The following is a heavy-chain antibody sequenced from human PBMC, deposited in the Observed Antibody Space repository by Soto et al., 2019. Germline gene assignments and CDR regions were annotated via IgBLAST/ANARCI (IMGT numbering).Heavy chain of an antibody. Sequence: PGGSLRLSCAASGITFSDYGMHGVRQAPGKGLEWVAGVWKDGSNRHYVDSVKGRFTISRDNSKNTLYLQMNSLRDEDTAVYYCAKVPRGSNFGYYNFWGQGTLVTVSS. CDR1: GITFSDYG. V-gene: IGHV3-30*02. CDR3: AKVPRGSNFGYYNF. CDR2: VWKDGSNR. J-gene: IGHJ4*02. D-gene: IGHD5-18*01.